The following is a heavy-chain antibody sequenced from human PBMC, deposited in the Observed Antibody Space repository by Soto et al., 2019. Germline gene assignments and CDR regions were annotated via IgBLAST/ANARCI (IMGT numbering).Heavy chain of an antibody. V-gene: IGHV4-31*03. CDR1: GGSISSGGYY. Sequence: QVQRQESGPGLVKPSQSLSLTCTVSGGSISSGGYYWSWIRQHPGKGLEWIGYIYYSGSTYYNPSLKSRVTISVDTSKNQFSLKLSSVTAADTAVYYCARDICSGGSCRFDYWGQGTLVTVSS. J-gene: IGHJ4*02. D-gene: IGHD2-15*01. CDR3: ARDICSGGSCRFDY. CDR2: IYYSGST.